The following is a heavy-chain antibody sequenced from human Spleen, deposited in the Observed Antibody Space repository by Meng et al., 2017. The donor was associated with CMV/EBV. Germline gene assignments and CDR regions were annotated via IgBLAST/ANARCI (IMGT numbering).Heavy chain of an antibody. CDR2: ISSSSAYI. CDR1: GFTFSSYS. CDR3: ARGRRAYQLLAFASPDYFDY. Sequence: GGSLRLSCAASGFTFSSYSMNWVRQAPGKGLEWVSSISSSSAYIYYADSVKGRFTISRDNAKNSLYLQMNSLRAEDTAVYYCARGRRAYQLLAFASPDYFDYWGQGTLVTVSS. V-gene: IGHV3-21*06. D-gene: IGHD2-2*01. J-gene: IGHJ4*02.